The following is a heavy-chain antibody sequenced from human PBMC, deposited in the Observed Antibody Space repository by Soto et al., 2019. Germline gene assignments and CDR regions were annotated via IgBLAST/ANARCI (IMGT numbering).Heavy chain of an antibody. CDR2: INPSGGSA. V-gene: IGHV1-46*01. Sequence: QVQLVQSGAEVTRPGASVKVSCKASGYSFISHYIHWVRQAPGQGLGWMGFINPSGGSATLAQKFQGRVATTRDTSPSTVYMALTILRSEDAAVYYCARNYLSSRLSLSYFDFWGQGTLVTVSS. J-gene: IGHJ4*02. CDR1: GYSFISHY. D-gene: IGHD2-2*01. CDR3: ARNYLSSRLSLSYFDF.